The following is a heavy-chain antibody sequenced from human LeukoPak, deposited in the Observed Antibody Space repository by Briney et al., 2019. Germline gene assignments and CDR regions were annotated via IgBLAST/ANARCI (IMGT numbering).Heavy chain of an antibody. CDR3: ARGPDVNTYYYDSSGYYQGGFDY. CDR1: GGSFSGYY. Sequence: SETLSLTCAVYGGSFSGYYWSWIRQPPGKGLEWIGEINHSGSTNYSPSLKSRVTISVDTSKNQFSLKLSSVTAADTAVYYCARGPDVNTYYYDSSGYYQGGFDYWGQGTLVTVSS. V-gene: IGHV4-34*01. J-gene: IGHJ4*02. CDR2: INHSGST. D-gene: IGHD3-22*01.